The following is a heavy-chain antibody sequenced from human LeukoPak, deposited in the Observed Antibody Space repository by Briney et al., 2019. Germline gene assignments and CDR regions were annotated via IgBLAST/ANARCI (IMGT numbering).Heavy chain of an antibody. CDR3: ARDSGTPFDP. D-gene: IGHD1-26*01. J-gene: IGHJ5*02. CDR1: GGSISSSNW. V-gene: IGHV4-4*02. Sequence: SETLSLTCAVSGGSISSSNWWSWVRQPPGKGLEWIGEIYHSGSTNYNPSLKSRVTISVDTSKNQFSLKLSSVTAADTAVYYCARDSGTPFDPWGQGTLVTVSS. CDR2: IYHSGST.